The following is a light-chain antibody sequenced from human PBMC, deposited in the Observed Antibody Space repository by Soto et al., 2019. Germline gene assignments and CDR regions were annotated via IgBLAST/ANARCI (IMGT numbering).Light chain of an antibody. Sequence: QSALTQPASVSDSPGQSITISCTGTSSDVGGSNFVSWYQQHPGKPPKLIIYDVANRPSGVSNRFSGSKSGSSASLIISRLQTEDEADYYCLSSTSSATYVFGTGTKVTVL. CDR2: DVA. CDR3: LSSTSSATYV. CDR1: SSDVGGSNF. V-gene: IGLV2-14*03. J-gene: IGLJ1*01.